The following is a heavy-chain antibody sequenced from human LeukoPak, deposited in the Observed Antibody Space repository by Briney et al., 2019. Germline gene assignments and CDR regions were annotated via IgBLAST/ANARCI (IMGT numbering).Heavy chain of an antibody. D-gene: IGHD6-13*01. CDR3: ARQYSSSWYPPRNWFDP. CDR1: GGSFSGYY. CDR2: INHSGST. J-gene: IGHJ5*02. Sequence: SETLSLTCAVYGGSFSGYYRSWIRQPPGKGLEWIGEINHSGSTNYNPSLKSRVTISVDTSKNQFSLKLSSVTAADTAAYYCARQYSSSWYPPRNWFDPWGQGTLVTVSS. V-gene: IGHV4-34*01.